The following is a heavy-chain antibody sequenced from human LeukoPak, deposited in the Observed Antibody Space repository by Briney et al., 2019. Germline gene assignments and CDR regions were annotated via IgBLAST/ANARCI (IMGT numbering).Heavy chain of an antibody. D-gene: IGHD5-18*01. CDR1: GGSISSSSYY. CDR2: IYYSGST. V-gene: IGHV4-39*07. CDR3: ARDGSGYSYGFLNY. J-gene: IGHJ4*02. Sequence: SETLSLTCTVSGGSISSSSYYWGWIRQPPGKGLEGIGSIYYSGSTYYNPSLKSRVTISVDTSKNQFSLKLSSVTAADTAVYYCARDGSGYSYGFLNYWGQGTLVTVSS.